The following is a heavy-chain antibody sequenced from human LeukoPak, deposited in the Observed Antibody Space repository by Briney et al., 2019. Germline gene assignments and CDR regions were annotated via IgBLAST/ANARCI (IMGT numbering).Heavy chain of an antibody. Sequence: HPGGSLRLSCTASGFTFGDYAMCWVRQAPGKGLEWVGFIRSKAYGGTTEYAASVKGRFTISRDDSKSIAYLQMNSLKTEDTAVYYCTRVRIAVAGRGRHFDYWGQGTLVTVSS. J-gene: IGHJ4*02. D-gene: IGHD6-19*01. CDR3: TRVRIAVAGRGRHFDY. CDR2: IRSKAYGGTT. CDR1: GFTFGDYA. V-gene: IGHV3-49*04.